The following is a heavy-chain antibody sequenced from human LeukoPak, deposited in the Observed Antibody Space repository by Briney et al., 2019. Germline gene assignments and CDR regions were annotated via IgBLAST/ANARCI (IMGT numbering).Heavy chain of an antibody. CDR1: GFTFSNYG. J-gene: IGHJ6*02. CDR2: ISYDGSNR. Sequence: GGSLRLSCAASGFTFSNYGMHWVRQAPGKGLEWVAVISYDGSNRYYGDSVKGRFTTSRDNSKNTLNLQMNSLRAEDTAVYYCAKVVGDGTYYYYGVDVWGQGTTVTVSS. D-gene: IGHD3-16*01. CDR3: AKVVGDGTYYYYGVDV. V-gene: IGHV3-30*18.